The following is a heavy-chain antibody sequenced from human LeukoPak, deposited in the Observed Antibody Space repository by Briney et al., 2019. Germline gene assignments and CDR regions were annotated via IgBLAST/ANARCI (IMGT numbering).Heavy chain of an antibody. J-gene: IGHJ4*02. Sequence: SETLSLTCAVSGTSLSAYSWSWIRQAPGKGLEWIAEITRRGSTNYNPSLESRGTVSMDKFKNHFSLKLTSVTAADTALYYCARHGRIVYGSGTYDFDSWGQGTLVTVSS. CDR1: GTSLSAYS. V-gene: IGHV4-34*01. D-gene: IGHD3-10*01. CDR3: ARHGRIVYGSGTYDFDS. CDR2: ITRRGST.